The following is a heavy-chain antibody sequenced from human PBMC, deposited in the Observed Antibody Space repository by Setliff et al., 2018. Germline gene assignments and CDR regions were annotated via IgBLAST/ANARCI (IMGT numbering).Heavy chain of an antibody. CDR1: GFSLSTSGVG. D-gene: IGHD3-22*01. V-gene: IGHV2-5*02. Sequence: SGPTLVNPTQTLTLTCTFSGFSLSTSGVGVGWIRQPPGKALEWLALIYWADDKHYSPSLKSRLTITKDTSKNQVVLTMTNMDPVDTATDYCARDSTLYSGYYGMNVWGQGTTVTVSS. J-gene: IGHJ6*02. CDR3: ARDSTLYSGYYGMNV. CDR2: IYWADDK.